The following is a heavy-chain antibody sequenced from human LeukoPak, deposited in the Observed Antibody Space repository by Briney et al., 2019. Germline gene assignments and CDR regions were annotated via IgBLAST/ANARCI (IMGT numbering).Heavy chain of an antibody. CDR2: FYYSGTT. V-gene: IGHV4-31*11. CDR3: GSTDYNPSLKSRVSISVDTSKNQFSLKLSSATAADTAMYYCARMVQYGSAGWFDP. CDR1: GGSISSGGYY. J-gene: IGHJ5*02. Sequence: TLSLTCVFSGGSISSGGYYWSWLRQHPGMGLEGSGYFYYSGTTNTNPPPKSRIPNPVKTSRNSSYQKISLPTASEPHIYYSGSTDYNPSLKSRVSISVDTSKNQFSLKLSSATAADTAMYYCARMVQYGSAGWFDPWGQGTLVTVSS. D-gene: IGHD3-10*01.